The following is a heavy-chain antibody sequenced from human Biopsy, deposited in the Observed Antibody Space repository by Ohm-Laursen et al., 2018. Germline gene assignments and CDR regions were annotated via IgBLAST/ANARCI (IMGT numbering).Heavy chain of an antibody. J-gene: IGHJ4*02. V-gene: IGHV3-30*03. CDR1: GFSFSSYG. CDR2: ISDDGRNK. D-gene: IGHD4-23*01. Sequence: SLRLSCTAFGFSFSSYGMHWVRQAPGKGLEWVAVISDDGRNKYYIDSVRGRFTISRDNAQNSMYLQMNSLRADDTAVYYCATDDYSGDSAYWGQGTLVTVSS. CDR3: ATDDYSGDSAY.